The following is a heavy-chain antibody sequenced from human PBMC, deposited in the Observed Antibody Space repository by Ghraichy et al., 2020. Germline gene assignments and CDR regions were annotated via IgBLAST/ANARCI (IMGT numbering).Heavy chain of an antibody. V-gene: IGHV4-59*01. CDR1: GVFISTYQ. Sequence: SQTLSLTCSVSGVFISTYQWSWIRQPPGKGLEWIGHLYDNGSTNYNPTLKSRVTISADTSKNQLSLKLNSVTAADTAVYYCARDWGSSSSGGLGPWGQGALVTVSS. J-gene: IGHJ5*02. CDR3: ARDWGSSSSGGLGP. CDR2: LYDNGST. D-gene: IGHD2-2*01.